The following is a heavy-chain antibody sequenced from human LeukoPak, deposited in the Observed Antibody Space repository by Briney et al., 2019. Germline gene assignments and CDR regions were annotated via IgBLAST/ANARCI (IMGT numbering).Heavy chain of an antibody. CDR1: GGSISSSSYY. J-gene: IGHJ4*02. Sequence: SETLSLTCTVSGGSISSSSYYWSWIRQPPGKGLEWIGSIYYSGSTYYNPSLKSRVTISVDTSKNQFSLKLSSVTAADTAVYHCARDGGFFDYWGQGTLVTVSS. V-gene: IGHV4-39*02. CDR2: IYYSGST. CDR3: ARDGGFFDY. D-gene: IGHD3-16*01.